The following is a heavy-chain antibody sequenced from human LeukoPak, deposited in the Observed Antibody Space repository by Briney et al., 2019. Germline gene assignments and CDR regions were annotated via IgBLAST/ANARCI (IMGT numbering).Heavy chain of an antibody. J-gene: IGHJ6*03. CDR2: SRNKANSYST. D-gene: IGHD3-10*01. Sequence: GALRLSCAASGFTFSSYDMTWVRQAPGRGLEWVGRSRNKANSYSTTFGKSVKGRLTISRDESENSLYLQLNSLKTEDTGVYYCVRLSRGAMNYYMDVWGKGTTVTISS. CDR1: GFTFSSYD. CDR3: VRLSRGAMNYYMDV. V-gene: IGHV3-72*01.